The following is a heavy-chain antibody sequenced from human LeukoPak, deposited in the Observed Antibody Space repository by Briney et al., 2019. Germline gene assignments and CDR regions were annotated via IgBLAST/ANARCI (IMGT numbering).Heavy chain of an antibody. CDR3: ARDESSSLYYYYYMDV. Sequence: GGSLRLSCAVSGFSLSLYNMQWVRQAPGKGLEWVSSISSTSSYISYADSVKGRFTISRDNAKNSLFLQMNSLRAEDTAVYYCARDESSSLYYYYYMDVWGKGTTVTVSS. CDR1: GFSLSLYN. V-gene: IGHV3-21*01. J-gene: IGHJ6*03. D-gene: IGHD6-13*01. CDR2: ISSTSSYI.